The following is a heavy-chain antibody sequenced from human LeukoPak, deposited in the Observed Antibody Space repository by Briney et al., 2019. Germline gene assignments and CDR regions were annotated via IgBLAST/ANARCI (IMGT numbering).Heavy chain of an antibody. Sequence: PSETLSLTCAVYGGSFSGYYWSWIRQPPGKGLEWIGEINHSGSTNYNPSLKSRVTISVDTSKNQFSLKLSSVTAADTAVYYCARGPFNYYGSGSYRAYDAFDIRGQGTMVTVSS. V-gene: IGHV4-34*01. CDR2: INHSGST. CDR1: GGSFSGYY. CDR3: ARGPFNYYGSGSYRAYDAFDI. J-gene: IGHJ3*02. D-gene: IGHD3-10*01.